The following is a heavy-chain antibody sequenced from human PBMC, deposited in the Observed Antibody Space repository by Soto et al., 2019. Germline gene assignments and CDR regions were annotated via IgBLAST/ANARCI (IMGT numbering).Heavy chain of an antibody. Sequence: QVQLQQWGAGLLKPSETLSLTCAVYGGSFSGYYWSWIRQPPGKGLEWIGEINHSGSTNYNPSLKSRVTISVDTSKNQCSLKLGSVTAADTAVYYCARVMASGVRGASLGYWGQGTLVTVSS. V-gene: IGHV4-34*01. D-gene: IGHD3-10*01. CDR1: GGSFSGYY. J-gene: IGHJ4*02. CDR2: INHSGST. CDR3: ARVMASGVRGASLGY.